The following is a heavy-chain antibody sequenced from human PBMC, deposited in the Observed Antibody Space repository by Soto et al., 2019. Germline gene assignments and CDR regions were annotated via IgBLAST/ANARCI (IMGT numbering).Heavy chain of an antibody. CDR3: AKHLREWLVLEQNFDY. Sequence: ASVKVSCKASGYTFTSYGISWVRQAPGQGLEWMGWISAYNGNTNYAQKLQGRVTMTTDTSTSTAYMELRSLRSDDTAVYYCAKHLREWLVLEQNFDYWGQGTLVTVSS. CDR1: GYTFTSYG. D-gene: IGHD6-19*01. J-gene: IGHJ4*02. CDR2: ISAYNGNT. V-gene: IGHV1-18*01.